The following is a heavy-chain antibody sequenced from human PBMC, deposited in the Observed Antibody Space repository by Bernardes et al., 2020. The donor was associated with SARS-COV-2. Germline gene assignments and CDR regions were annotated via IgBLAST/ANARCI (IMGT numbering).Heavy chain of an antibody. J-gene: IGHJ4*02. CDR2: ISSNGGST. Sequence: GGGLRRSCSASGFTFSSYGIQWGRQAPGKGLENVSAISSNGGSTYYADSVKGRFTISRDNSKNTLYLQMSSLRAEDTAVYYCVDSPPGYWGQGTLVTVSS. V-gene: IGHV3-64D*06. CDR3: VDSPPGY. D-gene: IGHD5-18*01. CDR1: GFTFSSYG.